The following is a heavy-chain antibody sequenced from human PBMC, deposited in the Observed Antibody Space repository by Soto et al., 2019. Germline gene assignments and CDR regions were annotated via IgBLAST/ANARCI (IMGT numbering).Heavy chain of an antibody. V-gene: IGHV4-39*01. Sequence: QLQLQESGPGLVKPSETLSLTCTVSGGSISSSSYYWGWIRQPPGKGLEWIGNIYYSGSTYYNPPLKSRVTMSVDTSKNQFSLKLSSVTAADTAVYYCARRSGSSRGPWFDPWGQGTLVTVSS. CDR2: IYYSGST. CDR1: GGSISSSSYY. CDR3: ARRSGSSRGPWFDP. D-gene: IGHD6-13*01. J-gene: IGHJ5*02.